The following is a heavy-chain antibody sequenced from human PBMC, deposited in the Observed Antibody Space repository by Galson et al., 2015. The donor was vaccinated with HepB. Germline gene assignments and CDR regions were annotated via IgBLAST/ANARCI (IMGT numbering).Heavy chain of an antibody. CDR2: IYHTGST. V-gene: IGHV4-59*01. D-gene: IGHD3-16*01. J-gene: IGHJ4*02. CDR3: ARYDGSEYIFDY. Sequence: SETLSLTCTVSGGSTSSYYWSWIRQSPGKGLDWIGYIYHTGSTNYDPSLKSRVTMSLDTSKNQFSLKLSSVTATDTAVYYCARYDGSEYIFDYWGQGTLVTVSS. CDR1: GGSTSSYY.